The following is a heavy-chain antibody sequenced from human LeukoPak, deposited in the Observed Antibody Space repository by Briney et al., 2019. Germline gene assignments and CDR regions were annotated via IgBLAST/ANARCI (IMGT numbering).Heavy chain of an antibody. CDR1: GGSINSY. CDR2: ISGSGTI. J-gene: IGHJ5*02. CDR3: ARGYASSWYWNWFDP. V-gene: IGHV4-4*07. Sequence: KPSETLSLTCTVSGGSINSYWSWIRQPAGKGLEWIGRISGSGTITYNPALQSRLSISIDTSKNQFSLKLMSVTAADTAVYFCARGYASSWYWNWFDPWGQGTLVSVSS. D-gene: IGHD6-13*01.